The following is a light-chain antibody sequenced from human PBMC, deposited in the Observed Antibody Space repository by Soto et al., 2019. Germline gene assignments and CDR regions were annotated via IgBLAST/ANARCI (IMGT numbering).Light chain of an antibody. V-gene: IGKV1-39*01. CDR2: AAT. CDR1: QSISSY. J-gene: IGKJ4*01. CDR3: QQSHSMPLT. Sequence: DIQLTQSPSSLSASVGDRVSITCRASQSISSYLNWYQQKLGKAPKFLIYAATTLQSGVPSRFSGSGSGTDFTLTISSLQPEDFATYYCQQSHSMPLTFGGGTKVEIK.